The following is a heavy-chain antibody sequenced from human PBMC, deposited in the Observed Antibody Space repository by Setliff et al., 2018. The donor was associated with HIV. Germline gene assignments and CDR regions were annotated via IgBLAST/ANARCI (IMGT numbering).Heavy chain of an antibody. CDR2: ITHSGSA. Sequence: SETLSLTCAVYGGSFSGYYCWSWIRQSPGERLEWIGDITHSGSAEYSPSFRSRVTISVDTSKNQFSLELNSVTAADTAVYYCARGRYSSSWYYYWGQGTLVTVSS. CDR3: ARGRYSSSWYYY. D-gene: IGHD6-13*01. CDR1: GGSFSGYY. J-gene: IGHJ4*02. V-gene: IGHV4-34*01.